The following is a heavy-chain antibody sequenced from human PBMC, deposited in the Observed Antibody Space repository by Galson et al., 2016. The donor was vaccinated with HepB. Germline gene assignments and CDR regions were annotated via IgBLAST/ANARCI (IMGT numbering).Heavy chain of an antibody. V-gene: IGHV3-7*01. CDR1: GFTFRXYW. CDR3: ARRXXXQRRIAGWGWGMDV. Sequence: SLRLXCAASGFTFRXYWMSWVRQAPGKGLXXXANINQDXSEXXSVDSXXXXFTISRDNGKNSXYLQMSSRRVEDAGVYYRARRXXXQRRIAGWGWGMDVWGQGTT. CDR2: INQDXSEX. J-gene: IGHJ6*02. D-gene: IGHD6-19*01.